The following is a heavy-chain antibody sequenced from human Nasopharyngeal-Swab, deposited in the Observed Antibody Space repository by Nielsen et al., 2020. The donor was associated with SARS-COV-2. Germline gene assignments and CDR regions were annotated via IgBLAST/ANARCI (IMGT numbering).Heavy chain of an antibody. J-gene: IGHJ4*02. V-gene: IGHV3-73*01. CDR1: GFTFRGSA. CDR3: TGGATMVRH. Sequence: GASLKISCAASGFTFRGSAMHWVRQAPGKGLEWVGRIRSKANSYATAYAASVKGRFTISRDDSKNTADLQMNSLKTEDTAVYYCTGGATMVRHWGQGTLVTVSS. CDR2: IRSKANSYAT. D-gene: IGHD3-10*01.